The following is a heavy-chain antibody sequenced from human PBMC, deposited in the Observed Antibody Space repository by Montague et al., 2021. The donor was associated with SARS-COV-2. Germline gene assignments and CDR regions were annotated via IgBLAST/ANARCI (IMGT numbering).Heavy chain of an antibody. Sequence: SETLSPTCTVTGGSISSSSYFWGWIRQPPGKGLEWIGSMDFGGSTYYXPSLKSRVTISVDTSKNQFSLKLTSVTAADTAVYWCARGVWKGCSGYENEGGFDYWGQGTLVTVSS. CDR3: ARGVWKGCSGYENEGGFDY. J-gene: IGHJ4*02. CDR1: GGSISSSSYF. CDR2: MDFGGST. D-gene: IGHD5-12*01. V-gene: IGHV4-39*07.